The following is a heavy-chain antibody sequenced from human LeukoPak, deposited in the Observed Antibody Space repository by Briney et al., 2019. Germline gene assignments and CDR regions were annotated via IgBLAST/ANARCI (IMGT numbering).Heavy chain of an antibody. CDR2: IYYSGST. CDR1: GGSISSYY. Sequence: SETLSLTCTVSGGSISSYYWSWIRQPPGKGLEWIGYIYYSGSTNYNPSLKSRVTISVDTSKNQFSLKLSSVTAADTAAYYCASSRVVVYAFDIWGQGTMVTVSS. D-gene: IGHD2-15*01. CDR3: ASSRVVVYAFDI. V-gene: IGHV4-59*01. J-gene: IGHJ3*02.